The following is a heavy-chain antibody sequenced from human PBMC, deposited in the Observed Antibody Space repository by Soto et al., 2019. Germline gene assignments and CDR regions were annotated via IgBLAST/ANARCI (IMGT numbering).Heavy chain of an antibody. Sequence: SETLSLTCTVSGGSISSSSYYWGWIRQPPGKGLEWIGSIYYSGSTYYHPSLKSRVTISVDTSKNQFSLKLSSVTAADTAVYYCARLVSYDYGDYEFRTDYYYMDVWGKGTTVTVSS. V-gene: IGHV4-39*01. J-gene: IGHJ6*03. D-gene: IGHD4-17*01. CDR3: ARLVSYDYGDYEFRTDYYYMDV. CDR1: GGSISSSSYY. CDR2: IYYSGST.